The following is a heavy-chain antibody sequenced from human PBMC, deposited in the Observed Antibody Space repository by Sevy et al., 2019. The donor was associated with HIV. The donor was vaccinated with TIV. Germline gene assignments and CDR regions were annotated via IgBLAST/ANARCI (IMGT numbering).Heavy chain of an antibody. CDR3: ARRGLWWELLRWFDP. Sequence: SETLSLTCAVYGGSFSGYDWSWIRQPPGKGLEWIGEINHSGSTNYNPTLKSRVTISVDTSKNQFSLKLSSVTAADTAVYYCARRGLWWELLRWFDPWGQGTLVTVSS. CDR1: GGSFSGYD. V-gene: IGHV4-34*01. D-gene: IGHD1-26*01. J-gene: IGHJ5*02. CDR2: INHSGST.